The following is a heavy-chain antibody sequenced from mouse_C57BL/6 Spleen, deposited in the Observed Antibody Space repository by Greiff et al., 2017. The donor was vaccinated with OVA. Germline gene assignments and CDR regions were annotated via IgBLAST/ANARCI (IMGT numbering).Heavy chain of an antibody. CDR2: IDPSDSYT. V-gene: IGHV1-69*01. CDR3: ARGNTTVVAKGNAMDY. Sequence: VQLQQPGAELVMPGASVKLSCKASGYTFTSYWMHWVKQRPGQGLEWIGEIDPSDSYTNYNQKFKGKSTLTVDKSSSTAYMQLSSLTSEDSAVYYCARGNTTVVAKGNAMDYWGQGTSVTVSS. D-gene: IGHD1-1*01. CDR1: GYTFTSYW. J-gene: IGHJ4*01.